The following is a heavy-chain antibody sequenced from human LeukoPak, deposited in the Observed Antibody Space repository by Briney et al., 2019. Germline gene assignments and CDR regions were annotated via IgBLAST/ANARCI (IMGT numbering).Heavy chain of an antibody. D-gene: IGHD5-18*01. J-gene: IGHJ4*02. CDR2: IYSSGST. Sequence: PSETLSLTCTVSGCSIGSYYWSWIRQPPGKGLEWIAYIYSSGSTKSNPSLKSRVTISVDTSKNQFSLKLTSVTAADTAVYYCARDFRVGTGIWGQGILVTVSS. V-gene: IGHV4-59*01. CDR1: GCSIGSYY. CDR3: ARDFRVGTGI.